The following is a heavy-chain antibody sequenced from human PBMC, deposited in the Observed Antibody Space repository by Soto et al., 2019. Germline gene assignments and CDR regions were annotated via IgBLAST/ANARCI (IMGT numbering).Heavy chain of an antibody. D-gene: IGHD3-10*01. CDR2: IIPIFGTA. Sequence: QVQLVQSGAEVKKPGASVKVSCKASGYTFTSYYMHWVRQAPGQGLEWMGGIIPIFGTANYAQKFQGRVTITADESTSTAYMELSSLRSEDTAVYYCARDHPYYGSGKGYFDYWGQGTLVTVSS. J-gene: IGHJ4*02. V-gene: IGHV1-69*01. CDR1: GYTFTSYY. CDR3: ARDHPYYGSGKGYFDY.